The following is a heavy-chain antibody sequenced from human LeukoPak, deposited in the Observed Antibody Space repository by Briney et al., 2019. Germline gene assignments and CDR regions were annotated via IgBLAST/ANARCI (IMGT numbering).Heavy chain of an antibody. Sequence: RASVKVSCKASGYTFTGYYMHWVRQAPGQGLEWMGWINPNSGGTNYAQKFQGRVTMTRDTSISTAYMELSRLRSDDTAVYYCARGSSGSYSDFDYWGQGTLVTVSS. CDR1: GYTFTGYY. D-gene: IGHD1-26*01. CDR2: INPNSGGT. V-gene: IGHV1-2*02. CDR3: ARGSSGSYSDFDY. J-gene: IGHJ4*02.